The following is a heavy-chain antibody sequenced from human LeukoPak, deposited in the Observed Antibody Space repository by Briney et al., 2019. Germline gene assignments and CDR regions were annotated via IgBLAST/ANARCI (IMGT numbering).Heavy chain of an antibody. CDR2: MYYIGCT. D-gene: IGHD2-2*02. J-gene: IGHJ5*02. V-gene: IGHV4-39*01. CDR1: GGSISSSDSY. Sequence: SETLSLTRTVSGGSISSSDSYWGWLRQPPGKGLEWIGSMYYIGCTYYNLSLKTRLSITAATSKNQFSLTLNSVTAADTAVYYCARHPPRDCSSSSCYNRCFDPWGQGTLVTVSS. CDR3: ARHPPRDCSSSSCYNRCFDP.